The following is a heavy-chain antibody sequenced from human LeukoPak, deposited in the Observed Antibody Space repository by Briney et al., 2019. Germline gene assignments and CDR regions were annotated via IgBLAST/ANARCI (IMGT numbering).Heavy chain of an antibody. CDR2: IYYSGST. J-gene: IGHJ4*02. V-gene: IGHV4-59*01. D-gene: IGHD4-23*01. Sequence: SETLSLTCTVSGGSISSYYWSWIRQPPGKGLEWIGYIYYSGSTNYNPSLKSRVTISVDTSKNQFSLKLSSVTAADTAVYYCARGPPDGYGGNSDYWGQGTLVTVSS. CDR1: GGSISSYY. CDR3: ARGPPDGYGGNSDY.